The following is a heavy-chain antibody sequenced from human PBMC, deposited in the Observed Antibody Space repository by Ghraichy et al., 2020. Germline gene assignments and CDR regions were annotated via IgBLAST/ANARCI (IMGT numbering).Heavy chain of an antibody. J-gene: IGHJ4*02. Sequence: SQTLSLTCTVSGGSISSSSYYWGWIRQPPGKGLEWIGSIYYSGSTYYNPSLKSRVTISVDTSKNQFSLKLSSVTAADTAVYYCARQVYYDILTGYPDFDYWGQGTLVTVSS. CDR3: ARQVYYDILTGYPDFDY. D-gene: IGHD3-9*01. V-gene: IGHV4-39*01. CDR1: GGSISSSSYY. CDR2: IYYSGST.